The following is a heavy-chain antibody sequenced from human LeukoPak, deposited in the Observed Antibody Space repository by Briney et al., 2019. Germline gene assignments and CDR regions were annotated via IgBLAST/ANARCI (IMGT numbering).Heavy chain of an antibody. J-gene: IGHJ4*02. CDR3: ARGREWDWRY. Sequence: GASVKVSCRASGYTFSNYGIAWVRQAPGQGLEWMGWISGYQGSTKYAQNFQGRVTMTIDRSTSTAYMELSSLRSEDTAVYYCARGREWDWRYWGQGTLVTVSS. D-gene: IGHD3-3*01. CDR1: GYTFSNYG. V-gene: IGHV1-18*01. CDR2: ISGYQGST.